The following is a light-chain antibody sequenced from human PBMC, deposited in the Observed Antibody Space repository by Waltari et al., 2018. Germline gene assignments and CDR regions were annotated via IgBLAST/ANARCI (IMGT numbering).Light chain of an antibody. CDR2: GAS. V-gene: IGKV3-15*01. Sequence: EIVMTQSPATLSVFPGERATLSCSASRNIRRNLTCYQHKPGQAPRLLIYGASTRATGIPARFSGSGSGTEFTLTISSLQSEDFAVYFCQQYDNWLGTFGQGTKVEIK. CDR1: RNIRRN. J-gene: IGKJ1*01. CDR3: QQYDNWLGT.